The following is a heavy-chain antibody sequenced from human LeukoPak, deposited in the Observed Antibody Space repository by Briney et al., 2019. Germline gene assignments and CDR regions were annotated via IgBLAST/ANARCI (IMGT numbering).Heavy chain of an antibody. V-gene: IGHV3-23*01. Sequence: PGGSPRLSCAASGFIFSSYSMNWVSQAPGKGLEWVSVITGSGGNTYYADSVKGRFTISKDNSKNTVYLQMGSLRVDDTAVYYCAKAASSSWPSYYYGMDVWGQGTTVTVSS. CDR2: ITGSGGNT. J-gene: IGHJ6*02. D-gene: IGHD6-13*01. CDR1: GFIFSSYS. CDR3: AKAASSSWPSYYYGMDV.